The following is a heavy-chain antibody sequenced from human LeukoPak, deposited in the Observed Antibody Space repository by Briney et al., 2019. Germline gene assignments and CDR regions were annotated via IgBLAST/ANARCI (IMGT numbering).Heavy chain of an antibody. CDR1: GYTFTGYY. CDR3: ARGRYDFWSGYPFDY. D-gene: IGHD3-3*01. V-gene: IGHV1-2*02. Sequence: ASVKVSCKASGYTFTGYYTHWVRQAPGQGLEWMGWINPNSGGTNYAQKFQGRVTMTRDTSISTAYMELSSLRSEDTAVYYCARGRYDFWSGYPFDYWGQGTLVTVSS. CDR2: INPNSGGT. J-gene: IGHJ4*02.